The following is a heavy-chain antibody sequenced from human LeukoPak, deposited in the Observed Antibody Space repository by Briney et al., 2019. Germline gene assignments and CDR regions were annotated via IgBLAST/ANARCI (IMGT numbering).Heavy chain of an antibody. CDR1: GGTFSSYA. CDR2: IIPIFGTA. CDR3: ARAYSSSSTAYYYYMDV. D-gene: IGHD6-6*01. J-gene: IGHJ6*03. V-gene: IGHV1-69*06. Sequence: SVKVSCKASGGTFSSYAISWVRQAPGQGLEWMGGIIPIFGTANYAQKFQGRVTITADKSTSTAYMELSSLRSEDTAVYYCARAYSSSSTAYYYYMDVWGEGTTVTVSS.